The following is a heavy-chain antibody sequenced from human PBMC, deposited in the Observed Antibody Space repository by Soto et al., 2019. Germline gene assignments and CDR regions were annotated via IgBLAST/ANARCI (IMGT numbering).Heavy chain of an antibody. CDR1: GASISSSYW. CDR2: IYHSRST. D-gene: IGHD2-15*01. V-gene: IGHV4-4*02. Sequence: QVHLQESGPGLVKPSGTLSLTCAVSGASISSSYWWTWVRQPPGKGLEWIGEIYHSRSTNYNPSLKSRGTISVDKYNNPCSLKMTSVTAADTAVYYCATPPPGIVVVGTEIPSWGQGTLVTVSS. J-gene: IGHJ5*02. CDR3: ATPPPGIVVVGTEIPS.